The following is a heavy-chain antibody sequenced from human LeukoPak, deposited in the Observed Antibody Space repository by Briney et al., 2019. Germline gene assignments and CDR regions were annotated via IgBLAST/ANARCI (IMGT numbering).Heavy chain of an antibody. J-gene: IGHJ3*02. Sequence: PGGSLRLSCAASGFTFSGSAMHWVRQASGKGLEWVGRIRSKANSYATAYAESVKGRFTISRDDSKHTAYLQMNSLKTEDTAVYYCTSIVVVPAATDAFDIWGQGTMVTVSS. V-gene: IGHV3-73*01. CDR1: GFTFSGSA. D-gene: IGHD2-2*01. CDR2: IRSKANSYAT. CDR3: TSIVVVPAATDAFDI.